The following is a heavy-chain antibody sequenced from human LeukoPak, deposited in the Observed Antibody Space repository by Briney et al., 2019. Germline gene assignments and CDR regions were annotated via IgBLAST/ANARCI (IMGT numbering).Heavy chain of an antibody. J-gene: IGHJ4*02. V-gene: IGHV3-23*01. Sequence: GGSLRLSCAASGFTFSSYSMNWVRQAPGKGLEWVSAIDSSGGGTYYADSVKGRFTISRDNSRNTLSLQMNSLRTDDTAVYYCAKVTFGGVIDDHFDSWGQGTLVTVSS. CDR3: AKVTFGGVIDDHFDS. CDR1: GFTFSSYS. CDR2: IDSSGGGT. D-gene: IGHD3-16*02.